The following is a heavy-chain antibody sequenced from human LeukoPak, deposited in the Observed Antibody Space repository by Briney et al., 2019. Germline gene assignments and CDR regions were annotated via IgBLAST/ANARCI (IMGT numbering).Heavy chain of an antibody. CDR3: AKQGRDWLRDYYYYMDV. J-gene: IGHJ6*03. V-gene: IGHV3-23*01. Sequence: GGSLRPSCAASGFTFSNYAMSWVRQAPGKGLEWVSTIGGRGGSTYYADSVKGRFTISRDNSKNTLYLQMNSLRAEDTAVYYCAKQGRDWLRDYYYYMDVWGKGTTVTISS. CDR1: GFTFSNYA. D-gene: IGHD3-9*01. CDR2: IGGRGGST.